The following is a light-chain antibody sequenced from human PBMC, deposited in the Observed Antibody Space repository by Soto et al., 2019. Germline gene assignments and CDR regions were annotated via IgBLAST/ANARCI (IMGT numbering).Light chain of an antibody. CDR3: QQGRSFPWT. J-gene: IGKJ1*01. V-gene: IGKV1-12*01. CDR2: AAS. Sequence: DIQMTQSPSSVSASVGDRVTITCRASQDISRWLAWYQQKPGQAPKLLIYAASSLQSGVPSRFSGSGSGTDFTLTISSLQPEDFATYFCQQGRSFPWTFGQVTKVEI. CDR1: QDISRW.